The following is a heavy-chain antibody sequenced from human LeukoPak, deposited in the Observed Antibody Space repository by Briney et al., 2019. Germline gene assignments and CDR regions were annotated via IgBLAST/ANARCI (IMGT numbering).Heavy chain of an antibody. Sequence: GGSLRLSCAASGFTFSSYSMNWVRQAPGKGLEWVSSISSSSSYIYYADSVKGRFTISRDNAKNSLYLQMNSLRAEDTAVYYCARDRASYSGSILYYFDYWGQGTLVAVSS. D-gene: IGHD1-26*01. V-gene: IGHV3-21*01. CDR3: ARDRASYSGSILYYFDY. CDR1: GFTFSSYS. J-gene: IGHJ4*02. CDR2: ISSSSSYI.